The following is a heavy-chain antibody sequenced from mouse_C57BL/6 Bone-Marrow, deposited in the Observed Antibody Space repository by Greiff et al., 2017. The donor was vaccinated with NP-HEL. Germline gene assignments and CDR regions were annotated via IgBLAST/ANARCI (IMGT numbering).Heavy chain of an antibody. D-gene: IGHD1-1*01. CDR3: AREELRYAMDY. CDR1: GYTFTSYG. V-gene: IGHV1-81*01. CDR2: IYPRSGNT. Sequence: QVQLKQSGAELARPGASVKLSCKASGYTFTSYGISWVKQRTGQGLEWIGEIYPRSGNTYYNEKFKGKATLTADKSSSTAYMELRSLTSEDYAVYFCAREELRYAMDYWGQGTSVTVSS. J-gene: IGHJ4*01.